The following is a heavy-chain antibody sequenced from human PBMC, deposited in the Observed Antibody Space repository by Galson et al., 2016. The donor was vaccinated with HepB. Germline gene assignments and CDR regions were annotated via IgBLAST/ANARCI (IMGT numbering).Heavy chain of an antibody. CDR2: IPRSGTT. V-gene: IGHV4-38-2*02. CDR3: ARAWGSYNPCNY. Sequence: SETLSLTCSVTGFSIDRNYYWAWIRQPPGRGPEWIGSIPRSGTTSYSPSPKSRVTITLDKSRNHFSVMLTSVTAADTAMYYCARAWGSYNPCNYWGQGTLVTVSS. D-gene: IGHD3-16*01. J-gene: IGHJ4*02. CDR1: GFSIDRNYY.